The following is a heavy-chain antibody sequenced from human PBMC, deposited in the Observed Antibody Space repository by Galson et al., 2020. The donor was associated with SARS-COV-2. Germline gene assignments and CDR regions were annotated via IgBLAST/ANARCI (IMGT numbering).Heavy chain of an antibody. CDR3: ARDSHYYGSGSYYFAD. Sequence: YYSGSTNYNPSLKSRVTISVDTSKNQFSLKLSSVTAADTAVYYCARDSHYYGSGSYYFADWGQGTLVTVSS. V-gene: IGHV4-59*01. J-gene: IGHJ4*02. D-gene: IGHD3-10*01. CDR2: YYSGST.